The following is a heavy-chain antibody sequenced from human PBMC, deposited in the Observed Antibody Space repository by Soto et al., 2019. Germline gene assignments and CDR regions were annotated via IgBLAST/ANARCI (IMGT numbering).Heavy chain of an antibody. J-gene: IGHJ4*02. Sequence: SETLSLTCTGPGGSISSYYWSWIRQPPGKGLEWIGYIYYSGSTNYNPSLKSRVTISVDTSKNQFSLKLSSVTAADTAVYYCARGLKDIVVVPAAYDYWGQGTLVTVSS. CDR1: GGSISSYY. D-gene: IGHD2-2*01. V-gene: IGHV4-59*08. CDR2: IYYSGST. CDR3: ARGLKDIVVVPAAYDY.